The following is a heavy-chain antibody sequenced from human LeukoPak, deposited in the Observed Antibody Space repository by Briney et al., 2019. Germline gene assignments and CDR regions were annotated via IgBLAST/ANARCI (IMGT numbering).Heavy chain of an antibody. Sequence: SETLSLTCTVSGGSISSSSYYWGWIRQPPGKGLEWIGSIHYSGSTYYNPSLKSRVTISLDTSKNQFSLKLSSVTAADTAVCYCAAAYYYDPSGPFDYWGQGTLVTVSS. CDR3: AAAYYYDPSGPFDY. CDR1: GGSISSSSYY. V-gene: IGHV4-39*01. J-gene: IGHJ4*02. D-gene: IGHD3-22*01. CDR2: IHYSGST.